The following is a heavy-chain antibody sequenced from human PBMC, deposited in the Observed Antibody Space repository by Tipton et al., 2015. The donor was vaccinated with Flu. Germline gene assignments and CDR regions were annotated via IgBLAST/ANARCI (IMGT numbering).Heavy chain of an antibody. J-gene: IGHJ4*02. V-gene: IGHV4-59*12. Sequence: TLSLTCTVSGGSTGSYYWNWIRQPPGKGLEWIGYIYNSAHTKYNPSLESRVTISADTPKKQFSLQLRSVTAADTAVYYCSRDPSLGMPDYFDYWGQGTLVTAST. CDR3: SRDPSLGMPDYFDY. CDR2: IYNSAHT. CDR1: GGSTGSYY. D-gene: IGHD2-2*01.